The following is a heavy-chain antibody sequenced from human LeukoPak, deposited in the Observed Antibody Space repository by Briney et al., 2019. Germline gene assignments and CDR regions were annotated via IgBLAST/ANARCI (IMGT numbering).Heavy chain of an antibody. CDR1: GFTFSSYW. Sequence: GGSLRLSCAASGFTFSSYWMHWVRQAPGKGLEWVSSIRSSSSYIYYADSVKGRFTISRDNAKNSLYLQMNSLRAEDTAVYYCARDGWLDYWGQGTLVTVSS. J-gene: IGHJ4*02. V-gene: IGHV3-21*01. D-gene: IGHD5-24*01. CDR2: IRSSSSYI. CDR3: ARDGWLDY.